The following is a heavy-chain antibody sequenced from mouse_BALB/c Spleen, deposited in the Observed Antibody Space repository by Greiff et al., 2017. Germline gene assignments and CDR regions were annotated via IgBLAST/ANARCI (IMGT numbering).Heavy chain of an antibody. D-gene: IGHD2-12*01. J-gene: IGHJ4*01. CDR1: GFAFSSYD. CDR3: ARQGYYIVMDY. Sequence: EVQLVESGGGLVKPGGSLKLSCAASGFAFSSYDMSWVRQTPEKRLEWVAYISSGGGSTYYPDTVKGRFTISRDNAKNTLYLQMSSLKSEDTAMYYCARQGYYIVMDYWGQGTSVTVSS. V-gene: IGHV5-12-1*01. CDR2: ISSGGGST.